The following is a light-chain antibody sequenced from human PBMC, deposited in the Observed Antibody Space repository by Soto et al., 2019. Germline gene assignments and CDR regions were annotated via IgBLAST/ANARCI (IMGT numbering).Light chain of an antibody. Sequence: QSVLTQPPSVSGAPGQRVTMSCTGSSSNIGAGCDVHWYQQLPGTAPKLLIYANSNRPSGVPDRFSGSKSGTSASLAITGLQAEDEADYYCQSYDSSLSVVFGGGTKLTVL. J-gene: IGLJ2*01. CDR2: ANS. CDR1: SSNIGAGCD. V-gene: IGLV1-40*01. CDR3: QSYDSSLSVV.